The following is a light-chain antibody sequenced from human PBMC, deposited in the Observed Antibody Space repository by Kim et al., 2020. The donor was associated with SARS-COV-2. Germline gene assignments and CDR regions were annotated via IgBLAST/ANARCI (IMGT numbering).Light chain of an antibody. CDR2: VAS. J-gene: IGKJ1*01. V-gene: IGKV1-17*03. CDR3: LQHSGYPWT. Sequence: ASVGGRVTITCRASQGIGSYLAWFQQKPGKVPKRLIYVASSLQSGVPSRFSGSGSGTEFTLTISNLQPEDFATYYCLQHSGYPWTFGQGTKVDIK. CDR1: QGIGSY.